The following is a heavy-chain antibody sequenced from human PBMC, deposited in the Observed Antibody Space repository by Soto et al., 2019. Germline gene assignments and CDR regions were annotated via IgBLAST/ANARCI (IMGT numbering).Heavy chain of an antibody. D-gene: IGHD3-16*01. Sequence: SETLSLTCTVSGGSISSGDYYWSWIRQPPGKGLEWIGYIYYSGSTYYNPSLKSRVTISVDTSKNQFSLKLSSVTVADTAVYYCASYRGALYFESWGPGILVTVSS. CDR1: GGSISSGDYY. CDR3: ASYRGALYFES. CDR2: IYYSGST. J-gene: IGHJ4*02. V-gene: IGHV4-30-4*02.